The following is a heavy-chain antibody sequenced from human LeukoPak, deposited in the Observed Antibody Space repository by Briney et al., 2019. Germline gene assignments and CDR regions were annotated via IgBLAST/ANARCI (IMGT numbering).Heavy chain of an antibody. J-gene: IGHJ4*02. D-gene: IGHD3-22*01. Sequence: GGSLRLSCAASGFTFNTYAMNWVRQAPGKGREWGSVISASGVSTYYADAVKGRFTISRDNSRTTLSLQMNSLRAEDTAVYYCAKGYDSSGHYGNYFDFWGQGTLVTVSS. CDR3: AKGYDSSGHYGNYFDF. CDR1: GFTFNTYA. V-gene: IGHV3-23*01. CDR2: ISASGVST.